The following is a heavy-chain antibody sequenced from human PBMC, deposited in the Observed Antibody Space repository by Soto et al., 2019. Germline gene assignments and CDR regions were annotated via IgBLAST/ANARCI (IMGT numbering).Heavy chain of an antibody. Sequence: QVQLVQSGAEVKKPGASVKVSCKASGYTFTSYGISWVRQAPGQGLEWLGWISAYNGNTNYAQKLQGRVTMTTDTSTSTAYMELRSLRSDDTAVYYCASDVIWFGESDIHSDYWGQGTLVTVSS. CDR3: ASDVIWFGESDIHSDY. CDR1: GYTFTSYG. D-gene: IGHD3-10*01. V-gene: IGHV1-18*01. CDR2: ISAYNGNT. J-gene: IGHJ4*02.